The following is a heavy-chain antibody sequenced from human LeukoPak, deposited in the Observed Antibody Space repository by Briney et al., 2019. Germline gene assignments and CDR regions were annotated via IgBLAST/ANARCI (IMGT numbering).Heavy chain of an antibody. CDR1: GFTFDDYA. CDR2: ISWNSGSI. Sequence: GRSLRLSCAASGFTFDDYAMHWVRQAPGKGLEWVSGISWNSGSIGYADSVKGRFTISRDNAKNSLYLQMNSLRAEDMALYYCAKEGMGIAAPFDYWGQGTLVTVSS. V-gene: IGHV3-9*03. D-gene: IGHD6-13*01. J-gene: IGHJ4*02. CDR3: AKEGMGIAAPFDY.